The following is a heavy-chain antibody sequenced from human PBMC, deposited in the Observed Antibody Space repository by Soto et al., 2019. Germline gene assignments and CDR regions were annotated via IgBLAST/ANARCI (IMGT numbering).Heavy chain of an antibody. D-gene: IGHD6-13*01. V-gene: IGHV4-34*01. CDR2: INHSGST. J-gene: IGHJ4*02. Sequence: SETLSLTCAVYGGSFSGCYWSWIRQPPGKGLEWIGEINHSGSTNYNPSLKSRVTISVATSKNQFSLKLSSLTGADTAVYYCARQNSAGLAAAGKIDYGGQGTMVTVYS. CDR1: GGSFSGCY. CDR3: ARQNSAGLAAAGKIDY.